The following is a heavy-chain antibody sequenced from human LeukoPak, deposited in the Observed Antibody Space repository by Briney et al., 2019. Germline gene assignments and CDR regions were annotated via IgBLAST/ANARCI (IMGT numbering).Heavy chain of an antibody. CDR1: GGSFSGYY. Sequence: SETLSLTCAVYGGSFSGYYWSWIRQPPGKGLEWIGEINHSGSTNYNPSLKSRVTISVDTSKNQFSLKLSSVTAADTAVYYCARSHLYPAGLGFPGWGQGTLVTVSS. D-gene: IGHD2-2*01. CDR2: INHSGST. V-gene: IGHV4-34*01. CDR3: ARSHLYPAGLGFPG. J-gene: IGHJ4*02.